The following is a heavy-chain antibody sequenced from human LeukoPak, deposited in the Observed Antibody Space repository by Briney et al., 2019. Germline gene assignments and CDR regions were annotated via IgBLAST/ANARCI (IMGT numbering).Heavy chain of an antibody. J-gene: IGHJ4*02. D-gene: IGHD5-12*01. V-gene: IGHV1-3*01. CDR2: INAGNGNT. Sequence: ASVKVSCKASGYTFTTYAMHWVRQAPGQRLEWMGWINAGNGNTQYSQKFQGRVTFTRDTSTSTAYMELRSLRSDDTAVYYCARRSGYDTFDYWGQGTLVTVSS. CDR1: GYTFTTYA. CDR3: ARRSGYDTFDY.